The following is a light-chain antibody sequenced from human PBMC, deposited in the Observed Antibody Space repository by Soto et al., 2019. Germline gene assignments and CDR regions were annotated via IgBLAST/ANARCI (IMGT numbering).Light chain of an antibody. Sequence: QPVLTQPPSASASLGASIKLTCTLSRGHKSYAIAWHQQQPEKGPRYLMKLNSDGSHSKGDGIPDRFSGSSSGAERYLTISSLQSEDEADYYCQTWSTDIRVFGGGTKLTVL. CDR3: QTWSTDIRV. CDR1: RGHKSYA. V-gene: IGLV4-69*01. J-gene: IGLJ3*02. CDR2: LNSDGSH.